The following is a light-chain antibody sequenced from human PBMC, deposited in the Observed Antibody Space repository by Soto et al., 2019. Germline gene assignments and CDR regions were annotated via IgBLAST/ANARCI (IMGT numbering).Light chain of an antibody. CDR1: QHISSY. V-gene: IGKV1-39*01. CDR2: SAS. J-gene: IGKJ1*01. Sequence: DTKRTRSPSSRPQFVGEGVPITCLASQHISSYLNWYQQKPGKAPKILIYSASSLQSGVPSRFSGSGSGTDFTLTISSLQPEDFATYYCHQPAANSWTFAQGTKVDIK. CDR3: HQPAANSWT.